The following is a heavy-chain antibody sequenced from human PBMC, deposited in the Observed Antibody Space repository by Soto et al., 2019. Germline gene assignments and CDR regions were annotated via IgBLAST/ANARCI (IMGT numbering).Heavy chain of an antibody. Sequence: QVQLVQSGAEVKKPGSSVKVSCKASGGTFSSYAISWVRQAPGQGLEWMGGIIPIFGTANYAQKFQGRVTITADESTSTAYMELSSLRSEDTAVYYCAGGYCTNGVCYRERYYYYYYGMDVCGQGTTVTVSS. J-gene: IGHJ6*02. CDR3: AGGYCTNGVCYRERYYYYYYGMDV. V-gene: IGHV1-69*01. D-gene: IGHD2-8*01. CDR1: GGTFSSYA. CDR2: IIPIFGTA.